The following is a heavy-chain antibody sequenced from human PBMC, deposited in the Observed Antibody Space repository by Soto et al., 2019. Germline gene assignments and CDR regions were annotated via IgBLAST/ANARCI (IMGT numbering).Heavy chain of an antibody. CDR1: GGSVSNSNYY. Sequence: TSETLSLTCTVSGGSVSNSNYYWGWIRQSPGKGLEWIGSVYYRGRSYSKSSVKSRVTISVDTSKNQFSLNLNSVTASDTAVYFCVSQRTSVLTQAYFDYWGPGALVTVSS. D-gene: IGHD2-8*01. V-gene: IGHV4-39*01. J-gene: IGHJ4*02. CDR2: VYYRGRS. CDR3: VSQRTSVLTQAYFDY.